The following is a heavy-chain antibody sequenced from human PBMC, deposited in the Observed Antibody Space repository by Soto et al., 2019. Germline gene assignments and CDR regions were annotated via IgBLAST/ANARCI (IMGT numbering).Heavy chain of an antibody. CDR3: VNLIAARPSLYFFYYYMDV. V-gene: IGHV4-34*01. CDR2: INHSGST. Sequence: SETLSLTCAVYGGSFSGYYWSWIRQPPGKGLEWIGEINHSGSTNYNPSLKSRVTISVDTSKNQFSLKLSSVTAADTAVYYCVNLIAARPSLYFFYYYMDVWGKGTTVTVSS. CDR1: GGSFSGYY. D-gene: IGHD6-6*01. J-gene: IGHJ6*03.